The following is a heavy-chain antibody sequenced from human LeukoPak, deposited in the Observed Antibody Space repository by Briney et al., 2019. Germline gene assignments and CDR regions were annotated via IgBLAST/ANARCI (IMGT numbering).Heavy chain of an antibody. CDR3: AKEAVNYYDSSGYFDDAFDI. D-gene: IGHD3-22*01. CDR1: GFTFSSYG. Sequence: GGSLRLSCAASGFTFSSYGMHWVRQAPGKGLEWVAVISYDESNKYYADSVKGRFTISRDNSKNTLYLQMNSLRAEDTAVYYCAKEAVNYYDSSGYFDDAFDIRGQGTMVTVSS. J-gene: IGHJ3*02. V-gene: IGHV3-30*18. CDR2: ISYDESNK.